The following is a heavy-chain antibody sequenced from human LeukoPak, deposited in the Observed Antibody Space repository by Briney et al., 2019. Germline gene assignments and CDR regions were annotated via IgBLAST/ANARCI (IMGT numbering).Heavy chain of an antibody. Sequence: PGGSLRLSCAASGFTFSSYGMHWVRQAPGKGLEWVAFIRYDGSNKYYADSVKGRFTISRDNSKNTLYLQMNSLRAEDTAVYYCAKRGAITMVRGVFDYWGQGTLVTVSS. CDR3: AKRGAITMVRGVFDY. CDR1: GFTFSSYG. CDR2: IRYDGSNK. V-gene: IGHV3-30*02. D-gene: IGHD3-10*01. J-gene: IGHJ4*02.